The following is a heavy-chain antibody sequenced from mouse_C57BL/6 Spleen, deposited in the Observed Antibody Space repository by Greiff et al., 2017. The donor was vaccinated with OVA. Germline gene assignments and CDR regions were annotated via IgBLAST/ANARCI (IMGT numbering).Heavy chain of an antibody. CDR1: GYTFTDYE. V-gene: IGHV1-15*01. J-gene: IGHJ3*01. CDR2: IAPATGGT. D-gene: IGHD2-3*01. Sequence: VQVVESGAELVRPWASVTLSCKASGYTFTDYEMHWVKQTPVHGLEWIGAIAPATGGTAYNPKFKGKAILTADKSSSTAYMELRSLTSEDSAVYYCTNIYDGYSFAYWGQGTLVTVSA. CDR3: TNIYDGYSFAY.